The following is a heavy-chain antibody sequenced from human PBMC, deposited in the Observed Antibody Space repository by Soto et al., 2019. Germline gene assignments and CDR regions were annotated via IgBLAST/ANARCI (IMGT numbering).Heavy chain of an antibody. J-gene: IGHJ5*02. CDR3: AHRGYGDYPRDNWFDP. Sequence: QITLKESGPTLVNPTQPLTLTCTFSGFSLSSGGAGVGWIRQPPGKGLEWLALIYWNDDKRCSPSLKGRLTITKDTSKNQVVLLMTNMDPVDTATYYCAHRGYGDYPRDNWFDPWGQGTLVTVSS. CDR1: GFSLSSGGAG. D-gene: IGHD4-17*01. CDR2: IYWNDDK. V-gene: IGHV2-5*01.